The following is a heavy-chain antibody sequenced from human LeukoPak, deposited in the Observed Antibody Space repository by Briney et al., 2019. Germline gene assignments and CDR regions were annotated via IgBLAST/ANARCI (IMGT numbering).Heavy chain of an antibody. CDR2: INPSGGST. J-gene: IGHJ6*02. Sequence: ASVKVSCKASGYTFTSYYMHWVRQAPGQGLEWMGIINPSGGSTGYAQKFQGRVTMTRDTSTSTVYMELSSLRSEDTAVYYCARRDYCSSTSCPLDHYYYYGMDVWGQGTTVTVSS. V-gene: IGHV1-46*01. CDR3: ARRDYCSSTSCPLDHYYYYGMDV. CDR1: GYTFTSYY. D-gene: IGHD2-2*01.